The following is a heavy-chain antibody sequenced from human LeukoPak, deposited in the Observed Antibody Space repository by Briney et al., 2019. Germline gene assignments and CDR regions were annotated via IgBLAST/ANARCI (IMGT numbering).Heavy chain of an antibody. CDR1: GGSISSSSYY. V-gene: IGHV4-39*01. D-gene: IGHD3-22*01. Sequence: SETLSLTCTVSGGSISSSSYYWGWIRQPPGKGLAWIGSIYYSGSTYYNPSLRSRVTISVDTSKNQLSLKLSSVTAADTAVYYCARLGYSYYYYMDVWGKGTTVTVSS. CDR2: IYYSGST. CDR3: ARLGYSYYYYMDV. J-gene: IGHJ6*03.